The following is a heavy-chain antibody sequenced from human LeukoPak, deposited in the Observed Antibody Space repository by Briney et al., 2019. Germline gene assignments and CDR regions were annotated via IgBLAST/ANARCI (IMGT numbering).Heavy chain of an antibody. D-gene: IGHD6-13*01. CDR3: ARVYQGYSSSWPIDY. J-gene: IGHJ4*02. Sequence: GASVKVSCKASGYTFTGYYMHWVRQAPGQGLEWMGRINPNSGGTNYAQKFQGRVTMTRDTSISTAYMELSRLRSDDTAVYYCARVYQGYSSSWPIDYWGQGTLGTVSS. CDR1: GYTFTGYY. CDR2: INPNSGGT. V-gene: IGHV1-2*06.